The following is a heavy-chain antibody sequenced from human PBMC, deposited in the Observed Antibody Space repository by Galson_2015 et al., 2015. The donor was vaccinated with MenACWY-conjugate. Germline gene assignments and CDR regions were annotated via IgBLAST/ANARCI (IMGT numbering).Heavy chain of an antibody. V-gene: IGHV3-23*01. CDR2: ISSSGENT. Sequence: SGAEVKKPGESLKISCKGSGYSFSNHWIGWVRLAQGKGLEWVSAISSSGENTYYADSVKGRFTISRDNSKNTLYLQMNSLRAEDTAVYYCVKEYSGWSFDYWGQGTLVTVSS. CDR3: VKEYSGWSFDY. CDR1: GYSFSNHW. D-gene: IGHD6-19*01. J-gene: IGHJ4*02.